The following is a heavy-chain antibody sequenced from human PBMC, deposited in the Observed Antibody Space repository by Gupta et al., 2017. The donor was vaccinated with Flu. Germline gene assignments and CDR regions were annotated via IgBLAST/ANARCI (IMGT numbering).Heavy chain of an antibody. CDR2: ISSSSSTI. D-gene: IGHD3-16*02. CDR3: ASGRGGELSLGDY. J-gene: IGHJ4*02. CDR1: GFTFSSYS. V-gene: IGHV3-48*02. Sequence: EVQLVESGGGLVQPGGSLRLSCAASGFTFSSYSMNWVRQAPGKGLEWVSYISSSSSTIYYADAVKGRFTISRDNAKNSLYLQMNRLRDEDTAVYYCASGRGGELSLGDYWGQGTLVTVSS.